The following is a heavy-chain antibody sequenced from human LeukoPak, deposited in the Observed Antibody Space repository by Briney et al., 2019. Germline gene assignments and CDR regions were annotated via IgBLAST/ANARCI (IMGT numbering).Heavy chain of an antibody. V-gene: IGHV4-34*01. CDR3: ARGDILTGYAIDY. CDR2: INHGGTT. CDR1: GGSFSGYF. J-gene: IGHJ4*02. D-gene: IGHD3-9*01. Sequence: SETLSLTCGVYGGSFSGYFWSWIRQTPGTGLEWIGDINHGGTTNYNPPLKSRVTISVDTSKNHYSLKMNSVTAADTAVYYCARGDILTGYAIDYWGQGTLVTVSS.